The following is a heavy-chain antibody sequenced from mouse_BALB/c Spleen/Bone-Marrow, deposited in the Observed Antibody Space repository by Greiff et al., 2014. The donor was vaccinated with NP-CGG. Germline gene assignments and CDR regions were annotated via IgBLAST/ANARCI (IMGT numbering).Heavy chain of an antibody. CDR3: ARDYGRAAWFAY. Sequence: EVQLQQSGAELVKPGASVKLSYTASGFNIKDTYIHWVKQRPEQGLEWIGGIDPANGNTKYDPKFQGKATITADTSSNTAYLQLSSQASEDTAVYYGARDYGRAAWFAYWGQGTLVTVSA. D-gene: IGHD1-1*01. CDR1: GFNIKDTY. CDR2: IDPANGNT. J-gene: IGHJ3*01. V-gene: IGHV14-3*02.